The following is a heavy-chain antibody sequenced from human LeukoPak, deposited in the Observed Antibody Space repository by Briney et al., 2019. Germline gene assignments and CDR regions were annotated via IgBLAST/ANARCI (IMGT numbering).Heavy chain of an antibody. CDR3: ARGVRDLVNYYFDY. CDR2: IYSGGST. Sequence: GGSLRLSCAASGVTFSSYSMNWVRQAPGKGLEWFSVIYSGGSTYYADSVKGRFTISRDNSKNTLYLQMNSLRAEDTAVYYCARGVRDLVNYYFDYWGQGTLVTVSS. CDR1: GVTFSSYS. D-gene: IGHD4-23*01. V-gene: IGHV3-66*02. J-gene: IGHJ4*02.